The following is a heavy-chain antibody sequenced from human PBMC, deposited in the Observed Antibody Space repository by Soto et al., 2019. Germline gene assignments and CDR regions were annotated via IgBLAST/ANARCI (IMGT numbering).Heavy chain of an antibody. Sequence: ASVKVSCKASGYTFTSYAMHWVRQAPGQRLEWMGWINAGNGNTEYSQKFQGRVTITRDTSASTAYMELSSLRSEDTAVYYCARDLTGTTVYWGQGTLVAVSS. D-gene: IGHD1-7*01. CDR3: ARDLTGTTVY. CDR2: INAGNGNT. V-gene: IGHV1-3*01. CDR1: GYTFTSYA. J-gene: IGHJ4*02.